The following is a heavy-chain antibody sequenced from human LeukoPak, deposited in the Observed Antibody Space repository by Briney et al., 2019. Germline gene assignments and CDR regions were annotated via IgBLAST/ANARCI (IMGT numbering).Heavy chain of an antibody. CDR1: GFTFNSYS. D-gene: IGHD1-26*01. Sequence: KSGGSLRLSCAASGFTFNSYSMYWVRQAPGKGLEWVSYIISSSSHMFYADSVKGRFSISRDNANNSLYLQMNSLRAEDTAVYYCVRDSGSSYGYYFLHWGQGTLVTVSS. CDR2: IISSSSHM. J-gene: IGHJ1*01. CDR3: VRDSGSSYGYYFLH. V-gene: IGHV3-21*01.